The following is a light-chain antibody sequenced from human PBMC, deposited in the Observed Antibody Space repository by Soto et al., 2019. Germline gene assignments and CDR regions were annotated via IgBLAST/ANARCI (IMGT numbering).Light chain of an antibody. Sequence: EIVMTQSPGTLSVSPGERATLSCRASQSVSSGYLSWYQQKPGQSPRLLIYGVSTRATGVPDRFSGSGSGTDFTLTISRLEPEDSAVYYCQRYDTSPTWTFGQGTKVEIK. CDR2: GVS. J-gene: IGKJ1*01. CDR3: QRYDTSPTWT. V-gene: IGKV3-20*01. CDR1: QSVSSGY.